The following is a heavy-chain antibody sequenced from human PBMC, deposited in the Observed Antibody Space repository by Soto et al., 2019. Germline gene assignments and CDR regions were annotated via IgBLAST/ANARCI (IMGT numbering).Heavy chain of an antibody. CDR3: AKCITMIVVVTGPFDY. CDR1: GFTFSSYG. Sequence: GGSLRLSCAASGFTFSSYGMHWVRQAPGKGLEWVAVISYDGSNKYYADSVKGRFTISRDNSKNTLYLQMNSLRAEDTAVYYCAKCITMIVVVTGPFDYWGQGTLVTVSS. V-gene: IGHV3-30*18. CDR2: ISYDGSNK. D-gene: IGHD3-22*01. J-gene: IGHJ4*02.